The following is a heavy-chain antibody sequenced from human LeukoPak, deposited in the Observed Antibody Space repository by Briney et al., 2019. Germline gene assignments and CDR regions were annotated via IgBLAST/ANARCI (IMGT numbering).Heavy chain of an antibody. D-gene: IGHD2-8*01. Sequence: ASVKVTCKTSGYTFTTYDIMWVRQAPGHGLEYMGWISTYTGKTNYAQNLQGRVSMTTDTSTTTVYMELMNLRSDDTALYFCARAGGTNVGMNAFDVWGHGTMVTVSS. J-gene: IGHJ3*01. V-gene: IGHV1-18*01. CDR3: ARAGGTNVGMNAFDV. CDR1: GYTFTTYD. CDR2: ISTYTGKT.